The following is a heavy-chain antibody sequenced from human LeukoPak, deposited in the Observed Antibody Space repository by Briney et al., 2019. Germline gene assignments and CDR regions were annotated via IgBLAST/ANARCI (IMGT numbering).Heavy chain of an antibody. D-gene: IGHD5-24*01. CDR1: GYSFISYW. CDR2: INPGDYDA. V-gene: IGHV5-51*01. J-gene: IGHJ4*02. CDR3: TKAPTSSLSFFDF. Sequence: GASLQISCKASGYSFISYWIGWVRQMPGKGLEWMAIINPGDYDARYSPSFQGQVTVSADRSISTAYMQWSTLKASDTATYYCTKAPTSSLSFFDFWGQGTLVTVSS.